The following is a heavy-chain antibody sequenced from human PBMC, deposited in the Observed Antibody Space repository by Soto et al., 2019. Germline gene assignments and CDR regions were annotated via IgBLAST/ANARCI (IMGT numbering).Heavy chain of an antibody. CDR3: ARDRVDCSGGNCWRSVEDT. J-gene: IGHJ5*02. CDR2: IDPSGGGT. V-gene: IGHV1-46*01. D-gene: IGHD2-15*01. CDR1: GYTFTIYY. Sequence: QVQLVQSGAEVKKPGASVKVSCKASGYTFTIYYMHWVRQAPGQGLEWMGIIDPSGGGTSYAQKCQGRRPMTRDTSTSTVYMELSSLRSEDTAVYYCARDRVDCSGGNCWRSVEDTWGQGTLVTVSS.